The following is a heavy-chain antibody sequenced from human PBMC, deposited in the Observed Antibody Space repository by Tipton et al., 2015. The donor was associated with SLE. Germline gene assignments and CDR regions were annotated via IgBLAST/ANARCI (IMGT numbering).Heavy chain of an antibody. CDR3: ARSPSARYGEPGWFDP. CDR1: GFTFSSYS. D-gene: IGHD4-17*01. CDR2: ISSSSSYI. V-gene: IGHV3-21*01. J-gene: IGHJ5*02. Sequence: SLRLSCAASGFTFSSYSMNWVRQAPGKGLEWVSSISSSSSYIYYADSVKGRFTISRDNAKNSLYLQMNSLRAEDTAVYYCARSPSARYGEPGWFDPWGQGTLVTVPS.